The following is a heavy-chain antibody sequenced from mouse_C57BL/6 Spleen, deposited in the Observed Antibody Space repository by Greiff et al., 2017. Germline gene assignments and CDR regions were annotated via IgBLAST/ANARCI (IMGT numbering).Heavy chain of an antibody. Sequence: EVKLMESEGGLVQPGSSMKLSCTASGFTFSDYYMAWVRQVPEKGLEWVANINYDGSSTYYLDSLKSRFIISRDNAKNILYLQMSSLKSEDTATYYCARGGYGSFWYFDVWGTGTTVTVSS. CDR3: ARGGYGSFWYFDV. CDR2: INYDGSST. D-gene: IGHD1-1*01. CDR1: GFTFSDYY. V-gene: IGHV5-16*01. J-gene: IGHJ1*03.